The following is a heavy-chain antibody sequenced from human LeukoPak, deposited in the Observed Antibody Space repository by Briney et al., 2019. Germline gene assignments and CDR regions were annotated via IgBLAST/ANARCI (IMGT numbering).Heavy chain of an antibody. D-gene: IGHD4-17*01. CDR2: INPNSGGT. CDR3: ARSLFDGDYAIDY. Sequence: ASVKVSCKASGYTFTSYGISWVRQAPGQGLEWMGWINPNSGGTNYAQKFQGRVTMTRDTSISTAYMELSRLRSDDTAVYYCARSLFDGDYAIDYWGQGTLVTVSS. CDR1: GYTFTSYG. J-gene: IGHJ4*02. V-gene: IGHV1-2*02.